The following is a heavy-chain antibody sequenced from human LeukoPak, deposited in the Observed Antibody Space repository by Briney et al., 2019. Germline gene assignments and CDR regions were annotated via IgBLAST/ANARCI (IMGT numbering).Heavy chain of an antibody. J-gene: IGHJ6*03. CDR2: ISLSTSSI. CDR1: GFTFSNYN. Sequence: GGSLRLSCAASGFTFSNYNMNWVRQAPGKGLEWVSYISLSTSSIYYADSVKGRFTISRDNAKNSLYLQMNSLRAEDTAVYYCAKTTDNYYYYYMDVWGKGTTVTVSS. CDR3: AKTTDNYYYYYMDV. D-gene: IGHD4-17*01. V-gene: IGHV3-48*04.